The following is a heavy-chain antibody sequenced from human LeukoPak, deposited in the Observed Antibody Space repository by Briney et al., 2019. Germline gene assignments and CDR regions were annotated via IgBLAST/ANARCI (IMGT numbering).Heavy chain of an antibody. CDR2: INPNSGGT. J-gene: IGHJ4*02. CDR1: GYTFTGYY. D-gene: IGHD1-1*01. Sequence: GASVKVSCKASGYTFTGYYMHWVRQAPGQGLEWMGWINPNSGGTNYAQKFRGRVTMTRDTSISTAYMELSRLRSDDTAVYYGARDGWNDAWLDYWGQGTLVTVSS. V-gene: IGHV1-2*02. CDR3: ARDGWNDAWLDY.